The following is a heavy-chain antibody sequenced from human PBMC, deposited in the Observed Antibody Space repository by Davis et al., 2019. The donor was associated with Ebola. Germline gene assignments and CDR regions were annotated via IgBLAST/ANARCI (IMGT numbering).Heavy chain of an antibody. V-gene: IGHV1-8*02. CDR3: ARRVGARSGFDY. D-gene: IGHD1-26*01. Sequence: ASVKVSCKASGGTFYSYAISWVRQAPGQGLEWMGWMNPNSGNTGYAQKFQGRITMTRNISISTAYMELNSLRSEDTAVYYCARRVGARSGFDYWGQGTLVTVSS. CDR1: GGTFYSYA. CDR2: MNPNSGNT. J-gene: IGHJ4*02.